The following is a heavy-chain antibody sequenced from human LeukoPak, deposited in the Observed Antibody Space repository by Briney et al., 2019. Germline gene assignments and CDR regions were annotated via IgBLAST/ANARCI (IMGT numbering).Heavy chain of an antibody. J-gene: IGHJ6*04. CDR2: INTNTGNP. Sequence: ASVKVSCKASGYTFTSYAMNWVRQAPGQGLEWMGWINTNTGNPTYAQGFTGRFVFSLDTSVSTAYLQISSLKAEDTAVYYCASCLNYGSGRIYYLDVWGKGTTVTVSS. V-gene: IGHV7-4-1*02. CDR3: ASCLNYGSGRIYYLDV. CDR1: GYTFTSYA. D-gene: IGHD3-10*01.